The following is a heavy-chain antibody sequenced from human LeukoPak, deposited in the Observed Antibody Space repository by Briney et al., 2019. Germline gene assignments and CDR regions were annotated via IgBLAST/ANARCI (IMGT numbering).Heavy chain of an antibody. D-gene: IGHD6-13*01. CDR2: IYHSGST. J-gene: IGHJ6*02. V-gene: IGHV4-59*08. CDR1: GGSISSYY. Sequence: SETLSLTCTVSGGSISSYYWTWIRQPPGKGLEWIGYIYHSGSTNYNPSLKSRVTISLDTSKNQFSLRLMSVSAADTAVYYCARRVAVAPFYGMDVWGQGTTVTVSS. CDR3: ARRVAVAPFYGMDV.